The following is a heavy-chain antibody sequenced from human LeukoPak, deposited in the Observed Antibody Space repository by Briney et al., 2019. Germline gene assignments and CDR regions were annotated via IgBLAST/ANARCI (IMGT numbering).Heavy chain of an antibody. J-gene: IGHJ4*02. CDR3: ATVPMYYYDSSGYPPFY. CDR2: FDPEDGET. Sequence: ASVKVSCKVSGYTLTELSMHWVRQAPGKGLEWMGGFDPEDGETIYAQKFQGRVTMTEDTSTDTAYMELSSLRSEDTAVYYCATVPMYYYDSSGYPPFYWGQGTLVTVSS. D-gene: IGHD3-22*01. CDR1: GYTLTELS. V-gene: IGHV1-24*01.